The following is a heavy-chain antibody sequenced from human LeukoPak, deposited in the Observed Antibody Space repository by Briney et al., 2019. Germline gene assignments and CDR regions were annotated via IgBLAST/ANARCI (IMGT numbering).Heavy chain of an antibody. Sequence: SETLSLTCAVYGGSFSGYYWSWIRQPPGKGLEWIGEINHSGSTNYNPSLKSRVTISVDTSKNQFSLKLSSVTAADTAAYYCARGPQDYYYDSSGYGYWGQGTLVTVSS. CDR1: GGSFSGYY. CDR2: INHSGST. J-gene: IGHJ4*02. CDR3: ARGPQDYYYDSSGYGY. V-gene: IGHV4-34*01. D-gene: IGHD3-22*01.